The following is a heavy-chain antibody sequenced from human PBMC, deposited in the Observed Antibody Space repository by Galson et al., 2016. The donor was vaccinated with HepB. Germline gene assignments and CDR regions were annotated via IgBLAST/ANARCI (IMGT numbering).Heavy chain of an antibody. V-gene: IGHV3-21*01. CDR3: ASRREYQRPTLGSAL. D-gene: IGHD2-2*01. Sequence: SLRLSCAASGFTFSSYSMNWVRQAPGKGLEWVSSISSSSSYIYYADSVKGRFTISRDNAKNSLYLQMNSLRAEDTAVYYCASRREYQRPTLGSALWGQGTLVTVSS. CDR1: GFTFSSYS. J-gene: IGHJ4*02. CDR2: ISSSSSYI.